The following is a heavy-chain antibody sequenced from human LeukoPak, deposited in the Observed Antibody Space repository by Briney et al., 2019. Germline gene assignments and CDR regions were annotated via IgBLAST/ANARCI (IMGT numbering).Heavy chain of an antibody. D-gene: IGHD3-3*02. Sequence: GGSLRLSCAASGFTFSNSWMTWVRQAPGKGLEWVANIKQDGSEKYYVDSVKGRFTIFRDNAKNSLYLQMDSLRAEDTAVYYCARERHFYRRGQGTLVTVSS. CDR1: GFTFSNSW. V-gene: IGHV3-7*01. CDR2: IKQDGSEK. J-gene: IGHJ4*02. CDR3: ARERHFYR.